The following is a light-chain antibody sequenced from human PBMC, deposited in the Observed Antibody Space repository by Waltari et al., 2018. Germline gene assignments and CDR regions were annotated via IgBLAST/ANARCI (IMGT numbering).Light chain of an antibody. CDR2: DAS. Sequence: EVVLTQSPATLSLSPGDRATLSCRASQSISIYLAWYQHKPAQAPRLLIFDASNRATGIPARFSGSGSGTDFTLTISRLEPEDFAVYYCQQYDNSEVTFGRGTKVEIK. CDR1: QSISIY. V-gene: IGKV3-11*01. J-gene: IGKJ1*01. CDR3: QQYDNSEVT.